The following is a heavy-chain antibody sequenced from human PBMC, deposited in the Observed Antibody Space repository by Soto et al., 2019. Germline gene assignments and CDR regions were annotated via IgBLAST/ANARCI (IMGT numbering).Heavy chain of an antibody. V-gene: IGHV2-5*02. J-gene: IGHJ4*02. D-gene: IGHD2-15*01. CDR2: IYWDDDK. CDR3: VHRRTYCSGGSCYSSLFDY. Sequence: QITLKESGPTLVKPTQSLTLTCTFSGFSLSTNGVGVGWIRQPPGKALEWLGLIYWDDDKRYSPSLSSRLTITKDTXKNXVXPTMTNMDPVDTATYYCVHRRTYCSGGSCYSSLFDYWGQGTLVTVSS. CDR1: GFSLSTNGVG.